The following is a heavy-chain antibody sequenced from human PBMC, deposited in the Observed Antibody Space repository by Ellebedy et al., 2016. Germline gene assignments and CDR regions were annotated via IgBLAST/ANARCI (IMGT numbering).Heavy chain of an antibody. J-gene: IGHJ6*02. V-gene: IGHV1-2*02. CDR3: ARAKRGIDGMDV. Sequence: ASVKVSCKASEDTFTGYYLHWVRQAPGQGLEWFGWINSNSGGTNFPKNYQGRVTLPRDTSIRTVYLEVTRLTSDDTAVYYCARAKRGIDGMDVWGQGTPVTVSS. D-gene: IGHD3-16*01. CDR2: INSNSGGT. CDR1: EDTFTGYY.